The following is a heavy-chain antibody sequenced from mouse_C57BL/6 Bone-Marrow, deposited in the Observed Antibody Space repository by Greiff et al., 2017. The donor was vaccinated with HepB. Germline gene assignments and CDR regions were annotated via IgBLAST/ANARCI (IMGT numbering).Heavy chain of an antibody. V-gene: IGHV1-81*01. CDR2: IYPRSGNT. D-gene: IGHD2-1*01. CDR1: GYTFTSYG. CDR3: ARGHYGNLFDY. Sequence: VKLVESGAELARPGASVKLSCKASGYTFTSYGISWVKQRTGQGLEWIGEIYPRSGNTYYNEKFKGKATLTADKSSSTAYMKLRSLTSEDSAVYSGARGHYGNLFDYWGQGTTLTVSS. J-gene: IGHJ2*01.